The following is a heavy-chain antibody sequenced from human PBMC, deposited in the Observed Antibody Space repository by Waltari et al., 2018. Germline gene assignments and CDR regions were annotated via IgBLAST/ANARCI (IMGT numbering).Heavy chain of an antibody. CDR2: SNTGNGYT. D-gene: IGHD1-26*01. CDR1: GYTFCIYA. CDR3: ARSSGSYSMDV. Sequence: QVQLVQSGAEVKKPGASVKVSCQASGYTFCIYAMHWVRQAPGQRLEWMGWSNTGNGYTKYSQEFQGRVTITRDTSASTAYMELSSLRSEDTAVYYCARSSGSYSMDVWGQGTTVTVAS. V-gene: IGHV1-3*02. J-gene: IGHJ6*03.